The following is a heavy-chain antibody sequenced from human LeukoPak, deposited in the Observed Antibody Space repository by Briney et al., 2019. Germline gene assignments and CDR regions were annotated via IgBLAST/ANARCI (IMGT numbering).Heavy chain of an antibody. J-gene: IGHJ4*02. Sequence: GGSLRLSCAASGFTFSSYWMHWVRQAPGKGLEWVSRINSDGSSTSYADSVKGRFTISRDNAKNTLYLQMNSLRAEDTAVYYCARPGYSYGYGLDYWGQGTLVTVSS. CDR2: INSDGSST. CDR1: GFTFSSYW. D-gene: IGHD5-18*01. CDR3: ARPGYSYGYGLDY. V-gene: IGHV3-74*01.